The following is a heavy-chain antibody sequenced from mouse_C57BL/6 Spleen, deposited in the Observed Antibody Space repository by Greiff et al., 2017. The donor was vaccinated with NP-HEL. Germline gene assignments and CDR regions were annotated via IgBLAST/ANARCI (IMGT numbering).Heavy chain of an antibody. CDR3: ARVGNYGYYAMDY. J-gene: IGHJ4*01. Sequence: VQLQQSGPGMVKPSQSLSLTCTVTGYSITSGYDWHWIRHFPGNKLEWMGYISYSGSTNYNPSLKSRISITHDTSKNHFFLKLNSVTTEDTATYYCARVGNYGYYAMDYWGQGTSVTVSS. CDR2: ISYSGST. CDR1: GYSITSGYD. D-gene: IGHD2-1*01. V-gene: IGHV3-1*01.